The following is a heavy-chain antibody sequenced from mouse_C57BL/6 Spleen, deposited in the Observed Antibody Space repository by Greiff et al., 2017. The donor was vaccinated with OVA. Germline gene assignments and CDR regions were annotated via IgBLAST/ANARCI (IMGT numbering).Heavy chain of an antibody. Sequence: VQLQQSGAELVKPGASVKLSCKASGYTFTSYWMQWVKQRPGQGLEWIGEIDPSDSYTNYNQKFKGKATLTVDTSSSTAYMQLSSLTSEDSAVYYCVYGSSPAWFAYWGQGTLVTVSA. D-gene: IGHD1-1*01. CDR2: IDPSDSYT. CDR3: VYGSSPAWFAY. V-gene: IGHV1-50*01. CDR1: GYTFTSYW. J-gene: IGHJ3*01.